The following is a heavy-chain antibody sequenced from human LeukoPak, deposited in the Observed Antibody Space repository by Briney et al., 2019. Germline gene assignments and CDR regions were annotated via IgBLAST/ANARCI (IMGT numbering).Heavy chain of an antibody. J-gene: IGHJ3*02. Sequence: ASVKVSCKASGYTFTGYYMHWVRQAPGQGLEWMEWINPNSGGTNYAQKFQGRVTMTRDTSISTAYMELSNLRSEDTAVYYCARGKAGDSGGHRTFDIWGQGTMVTVSS. CDR1: GYTFTGYY. CDR3: ARGKAGDSGGHRTFDI. D-gene: IGHD2-15*01. V-gene: IGHV1-2*02. CDR2: INPNSGGT.